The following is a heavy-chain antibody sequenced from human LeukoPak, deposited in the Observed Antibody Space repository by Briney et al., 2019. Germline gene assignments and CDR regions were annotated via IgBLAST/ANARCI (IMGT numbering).Heavy chain of an antibody. CDR3: AKSGVVPAATYDFWNRGYYYYYMDV. CDR2: IRYDGSNK. V-gene: IGHV3-30*02. CDR1: GFTFSSYG. J-gene: IGHJ6*03. D-gene: IGHD2-2*01. Sequence: GGSLRLSCAASGFTFSSYGMHWVRQAPGKGLEWVAFIRYDGSNKYYADSVKGRFTISRDNSKNTLYLQMNSLRAEDTAVYYCAKSGVVPAATYDFWNRGYYYYYMDVWGKGTTVTVSS.